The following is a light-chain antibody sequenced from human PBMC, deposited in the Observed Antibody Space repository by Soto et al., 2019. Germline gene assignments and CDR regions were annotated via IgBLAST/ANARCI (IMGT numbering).Light chain of an antibody. V-gene: IGKV3-20*01. J-gene: IGKJ1*01. Sequence: EIVLTQSPGTLSLSPGERATLSCRASQSVSNNYLAWYQQKPGQAPRLLIYGASNRAIGIPDRLSGSGSGTDFTLTISRLEPEDFAVYYCQQYGSSGTFGQGTKVEIK. CDR2: GAS. CDR3: QQYGSSGT. CDR1: QSVSNNY.